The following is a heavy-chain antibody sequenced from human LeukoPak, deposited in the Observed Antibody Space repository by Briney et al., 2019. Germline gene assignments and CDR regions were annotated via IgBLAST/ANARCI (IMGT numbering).Heavy chain of an antibody. CDR3: ARILDRDA. V-gene: IGHV4-4*07. D-gene: IGHD3-22*01. CDR1: GGPLSDSY. J-gene: IGHJ3*01. CDR2: IHSIGST. Sequence: SETLSLTCTVSGGPLSDSYWYWIRHSAATGMEWIGRIHSIGSTNHNPSLKSRVLISLDTSKNPSSLSLSAVTAADTATYCCARILDRDAWGQGTLVTVSP.